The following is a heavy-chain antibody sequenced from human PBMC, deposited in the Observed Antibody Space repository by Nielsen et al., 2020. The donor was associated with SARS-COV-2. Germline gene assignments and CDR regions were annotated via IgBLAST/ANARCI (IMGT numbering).Heavy chain of an antibody. CDR2: ISYDGSNK. CDR1: GFTFSNYA. V-gene: IGHV3-30-3*01. J-gene: IGHJ4*02. Sequence: GESLKISCAASGFTFSNYAMHWVRQAPGKGLEWVAVISYDGSNKYYADSVKGRFTISRDNSKNTLYLQMNSLRAEDTAVYYCARAERGYYLPDLDYWGQGTLVTVSS. D-gene: IGHD3-3*01. CDR3: ARAERGYYLPDLDY.